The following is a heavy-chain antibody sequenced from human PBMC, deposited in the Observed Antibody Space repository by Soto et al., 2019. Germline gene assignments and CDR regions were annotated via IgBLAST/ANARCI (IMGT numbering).Heavy chain of an antibody. D-gene: IGHD1-26*01. CDR1: GFPFSNYL. Sequence: GGSLRLSCGVSGFPFSNYLVHWVRQAPGKGLEWVANIKEDGSKKYYVDSVKGRFTISRDSAKNSLYLQMSSLRAEDTAVYYCARALGGADPYWGQGNQVTVSS. V-gene: IGHV3-7*04. CDR3: ARALGGADPY. J-gene: IGHJ4*02. CDR2: IKEDGSKK.